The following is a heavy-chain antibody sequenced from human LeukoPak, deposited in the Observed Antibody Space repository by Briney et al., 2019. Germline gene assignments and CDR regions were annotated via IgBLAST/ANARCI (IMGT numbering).Heavy chain of an antibody. CDR2: IIQDDSEK. V-gene: IGHV3-7*03. D-gene: IGHD6-19*01. CDR3: AKARMITIPPNSSGWYFDY. J-gene: IGHJ4*02. CDR1: GFTFSDYW. Sequence: GGSLRLPCSASGFTFSDYWMMWVRQAPGKGLEWVGNIIQDDSEKNYVDSVKGRFTISRDNAKFSLYLQMNSLRAEDTALYYCAKARMITIPPNSSGWYFDYWGQGTLVTVSS.